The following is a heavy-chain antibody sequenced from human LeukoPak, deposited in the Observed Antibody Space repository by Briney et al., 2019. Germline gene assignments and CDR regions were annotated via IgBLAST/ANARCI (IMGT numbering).Heavy chain of an antibody. D-gene: IGHD7-27*01. Sequence: SETLSLTCAVYGGSFSGYYWSWTRQPPGKGLEWIGEINHSGSTNYNPSLKSRVTMSVDTSKNQFSLKLSSVTAADTAVYYCARVANWVNSYFDYWGQGTLVTVSS. V-gene: IGHV4-34*01. J-gene: IGHJ4*02. CDR3: ARVANWVNSYFDY. CDR1: GGSFSGYY. CDR2: INHSGST.